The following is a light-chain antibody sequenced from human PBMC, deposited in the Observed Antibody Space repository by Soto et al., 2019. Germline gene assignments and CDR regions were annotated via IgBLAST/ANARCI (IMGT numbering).Light chain of an antibody. CDR2: SSN. V-gene: IGLV1-44*01. CDR3: APRNDSLKAWV. Sequence: QSVLTQPPSASGTPGQRVTISCSGSSSNIGSKTVYWYQQLPGTAPKLLIYSSNLRPSGVPDRFSGSKSGTSASLAISGPQSGDEADYYCAPRNDSLKAWVFGGGTKPTAL. J-gene: IGLJ3*02. CDR1: SSNIGSKT.